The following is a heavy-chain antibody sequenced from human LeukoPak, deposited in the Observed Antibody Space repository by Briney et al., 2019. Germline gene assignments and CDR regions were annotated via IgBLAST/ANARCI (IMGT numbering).Heavy chain of an antibody. J-gene: IGHJ4*02. CDR2: IHPNSGGT. V-gene: IGHV1-2*02. CDR3: ARWGKYYYDSSGYYY. CDR1: GYTFTGYY. Sequence: ASVKVSCTASGYTFTGYYMHWVRQAPGQGLEWMGWIHPNSGGTKYAQRFQGRVTVTRDTSISTVYMELSGLRSDDTAMYYCARWGKYYYDSSGYYYWGQGTLVSVSS. D-gene: IGHD3-22*01.